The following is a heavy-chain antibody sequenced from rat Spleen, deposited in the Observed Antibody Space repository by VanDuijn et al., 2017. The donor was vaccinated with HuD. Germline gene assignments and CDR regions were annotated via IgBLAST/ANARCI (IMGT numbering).Heavy chain of an antibody. D-gene: IGHD1-11*01. J-gene: IGHJ2*01. V-gene: IGHV5-17*01. CDR1: GFTFSDYA. Sequence: EVQLVESDGGLVQPGRSLKLSCAVSGFTFSDYAMAWVRQAPKKGLEWVATIVYDGSRIYYRDSVKGRFTPSRDNAESTLYLQMESLRSEDTAIYYCGTSTEGIGYWGQGVMVTVSA. CDR3: GTSTEGIGY. CDR2: IVYDGSRI.